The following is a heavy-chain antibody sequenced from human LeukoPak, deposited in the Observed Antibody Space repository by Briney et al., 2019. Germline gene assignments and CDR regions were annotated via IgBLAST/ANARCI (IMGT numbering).Heavy chain of an antibody. V-gene: IGHV4-39*01. Sequence: SETLSLTCSVSGGSITYSHYYWGWVRQPPGKGLEWIGGIYYSGSTYYNPSLKSRVTISVDTSRNEFSLRLSSVTAADTALYFCARQSGSYGGILDNWGQGILGTVSS. D-gene: IGHD1-26*01. CDR2: IYYSGST. J-gene: IGHJ4*02. CDR1: GGSITYSHYY. CDR3: ARQSGSYGGILDN.